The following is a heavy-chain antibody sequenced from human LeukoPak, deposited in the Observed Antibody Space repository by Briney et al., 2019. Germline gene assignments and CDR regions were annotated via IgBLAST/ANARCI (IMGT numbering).Heavy chain of an antibody. CDR2: ISWNSGSI. V-gene: IGHV3-9*01. D-gene: IGHD3-9*01. J-gene: IGHJ5*02. Sequence: GRSLRLSCAASGFTFDDYAMHWVRQAPGKGLEWVSGISWNSGSIGYADSVKGRFTISRDNAKNSLYLQMNSLRAEDTALYYCAKDGHYVILTGYQNWFDPWGQGTLVTVSS. CDR1: GFTFDDYA. CDR3: AKDGHYVILTGYQNWFDP.